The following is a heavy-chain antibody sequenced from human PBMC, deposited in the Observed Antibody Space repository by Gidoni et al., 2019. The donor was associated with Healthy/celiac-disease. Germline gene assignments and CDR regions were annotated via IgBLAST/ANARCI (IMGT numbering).Heavy chain of an antibody. CDR3: ASVMVRGVQIYV. CDR2: INPNSGGT. Sequence: QVQLVQSGAEVKKPGAPVTVSCTASGYTFTGYYMHWVRQAPGQGLEWMGRINPNSGGTNYAQKFQGRVTMTRDTSISTAYMELSRLRSDDTAVYYCASVMVRGVQIYVWGQGTLVTVSS. J-gene: IGHJ4*02. V-gene: IGHV1-2*06. D-gene: IGHD3-10*01. CDR1: GYTFTGYY.